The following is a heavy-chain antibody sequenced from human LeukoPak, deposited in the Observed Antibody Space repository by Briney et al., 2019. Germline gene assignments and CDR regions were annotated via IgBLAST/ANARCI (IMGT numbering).Heavy chain of an antibody. CDR3: THPAYYYNVDV. V-gene: IGHV3-73*01. Sequence: GGSLKLSCSASGLTFSVSAIHWVRQASGKGREWGGRIKTKADNYATAYAASVKGRFTISRDDSTNTAYLQMNSLKTEDTAVYYCTHPAYYYNVDVWGKGTTVTVSS. J-gene: IGHJ6*04. D-gene: IGHD6-25*01. CDR1: GLTFSVSA. CDR2: IKTKADNYAT.